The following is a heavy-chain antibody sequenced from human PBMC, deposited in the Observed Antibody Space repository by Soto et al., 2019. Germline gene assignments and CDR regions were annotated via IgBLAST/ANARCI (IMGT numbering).Heavy chain of an antibody. D-gene: IGHD1-26*01. CDR1: GYSISSSNW. J-gene: IGHJ5*02. Sequence: WETLSRTCAVSGYSISSSNWWAFIRQPPGKGLEWIGYISPSGSTYCNPSLRSRVTMSIDTSKNQFSLTLTSATAMDTAVYYCAKIVGTARGPWFDPWGQGTLVTVSS. CDR2: ISPSGST. CDR3: AKIVGTARGPWFDP. V-gene: IGHV4-28*01.